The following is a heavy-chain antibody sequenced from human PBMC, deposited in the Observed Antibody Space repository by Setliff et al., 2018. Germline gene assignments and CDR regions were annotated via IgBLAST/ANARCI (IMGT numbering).Heavy chain of an antibody. CDR2: VYTSWST. V-gene: IGHV4-61*09. J-gene: IGHJ6*03. Sequence: SETLSLTCNVSGGSISSRTYYWSWIRQPAGKGLEWIGHVYTSWSTNYNPSLKSRVTMSVDTTKNQFSLKLTSVTAADTAVYYCARVSGFLYVDVWGKGTTVTVSS. CDR3: ARVSGFLYVDV. D-gene: IGHD3-3*01. CDR1: GGSISSRTYY.